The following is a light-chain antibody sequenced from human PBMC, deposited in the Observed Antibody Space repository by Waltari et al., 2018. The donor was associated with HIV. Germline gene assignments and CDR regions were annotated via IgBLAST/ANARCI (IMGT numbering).Light chain of an antibody. V-gene: IGLV1-40*01. CDR1: PSTPGANFD. CDR2: GNI. J-gene: IGLJ2*01. CDR3: QTYDNVLTAVI. Sequence: QSVLTQPPSVSGAPGQTVPAPCTGRPSTPGANFDLHWYQHLPGTAPKLLIYGNINRPSGVHARFSGSRSGSSASLAITGRQDEDEADYYCQTYDNVLTAVIFGGGTKVTVL.